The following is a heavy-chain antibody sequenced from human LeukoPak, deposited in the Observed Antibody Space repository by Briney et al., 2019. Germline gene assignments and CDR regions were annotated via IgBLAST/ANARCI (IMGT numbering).Heavy chain of an antibody. CDR3: AKTHRRAYYFDY. CDR1: GFTFSNYW. CDR2: IKQDGSEK. J-gene: IGHJ4*02. D-gene: IGHD1-14*01. V-gene: IGHV3-7*03. Sequence: PGGSLRLSCAASGFTFSNYWMSWVRQAPGKGLEWVANIKQDGSEKYYVDSVKGRFTISRDNAKNSLYLQMSSLRAEDTAVYYCAKTHRRAYYFDYWGQGTLVTVSS.